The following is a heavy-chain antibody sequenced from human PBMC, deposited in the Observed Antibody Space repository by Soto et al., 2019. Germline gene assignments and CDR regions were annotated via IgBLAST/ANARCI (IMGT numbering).Heavy chain of an antibody. CDR2: IYDSGIT. Sequence: PSETLSLTCSVSGDSISSYFRNWIRQPPGEGFEWIGCIYDSGITDYNPSLKSRVTISLDTSKKQFSLRLNSVTAADTAVYYCVSSRTAIYGDAFDVWGQGTMMTV. D-gene: IGHD2-21*02. CDR3: VSSRTAIYGDAFDV. J-gene: IGHJ3*01. V-gene: IGHV4-59*03. CDR1: GDSISSYF.